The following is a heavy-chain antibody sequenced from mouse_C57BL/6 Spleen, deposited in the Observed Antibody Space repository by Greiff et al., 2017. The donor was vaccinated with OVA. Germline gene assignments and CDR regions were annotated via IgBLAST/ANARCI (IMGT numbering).Heavy chain of an antibody. CDR2: IDPNSGGT. D-gene: IGHD2-4*01. CDR3: ASAYDYDVAWFAY. CDR1: GYTFTSYW. Sequence: QVQLKQPGAELVKPGASVKLSCKASGYTFTSYWMHWVKQRPGRGLEWIGRIDPNSGGTKYNEKFKSKATLTVDKPSSTAYMQLSSLTSEDSAVYYCASAYDYDVAWFAYWGQGTLVTVSA. V-gene: IGHV1-72*01. J-gene: IGHJ3*01.